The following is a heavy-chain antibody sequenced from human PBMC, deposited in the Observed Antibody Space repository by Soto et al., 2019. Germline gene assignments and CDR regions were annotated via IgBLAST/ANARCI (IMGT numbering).Heavy chain of an antibody. Sequence: PGGSLRLSCAASGFTFSSYSMNWVRQAPGKGLEWVSYISSSSTTKYYADSVKGRFTISRDNSKNTLYLQMNSLRAEDTAVYYCARRSRQDYDSSGYAYYGMDVWGQGTTVTVSS. CDR2: ISSSSTTK. CDR1: GFTFSSYS. CDR3: ARRSRQDYDSSGYAYYGMDV. J-gene: IGHJ6*02. V-gene: IGHV3-48*01. D-gene: IGHD3-22*01.